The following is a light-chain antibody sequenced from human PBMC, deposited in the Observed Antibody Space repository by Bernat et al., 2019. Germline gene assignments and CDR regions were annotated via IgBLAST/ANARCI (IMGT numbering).Light chain of an antibody. CDR3: SSYTSSSTLG. Sequence: QSALTQPASVSGSPGQSITISCTGTSSDVGGYNYVSWYQQHPGKAPKLMIYDVSNRPSGVSNRFAGSKVGNTASLTISGLQAEDEADYYCSSYTSSSTLGFGGGTKLTVL. J-gene: IGLJ3*02. CDR1: SSDVGGYNY. V-gene: IGLV2-14*03. CDR2: DVS.